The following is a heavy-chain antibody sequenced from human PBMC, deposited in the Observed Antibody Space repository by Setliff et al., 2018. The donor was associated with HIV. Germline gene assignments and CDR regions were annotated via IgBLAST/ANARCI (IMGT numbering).Heavy chain of an antibody. CDR3: AREVVGATERYYFDY. CDR1: GFTFSDYY. V-gene: IGHV3-11*01. D-gene: IGHD1-26*01. J-gene: IGHJ4*02. CDR2: ISSSGSTI. Sequence: GESLKISCAASGFTFSDYYMSWIRQAPGKGLEWVSYISSSGSTIYYADSVKGRFTISRDNAKNSLYLQMNSLRAEDTAVYYCAREVVGATERYYFDYWGQGTLVTVSS.